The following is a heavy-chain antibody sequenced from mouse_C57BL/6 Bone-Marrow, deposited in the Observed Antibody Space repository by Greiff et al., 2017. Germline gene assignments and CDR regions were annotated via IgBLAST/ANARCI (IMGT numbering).Heavy chain of an antibody. CDR3: TTSDSSGYYAMDY. Sequence: EVQLQQSGAELVRPGASVKLSCTASGFNIKDDYMPWVKQRPEQGLEWIGWIDPENGDTEYASKFQGKATITADTSSNTAYLQLSSLTSEDTAVYYCTTSDSSGYYAMDYWGQGTSVTVSS. J-gene: IGHJ4*01. V-gene: IGHV14-4*01. CDR1: GFNIKDDY. D-gene: IGHD3-2*02. CDR2: IDPENGDT.